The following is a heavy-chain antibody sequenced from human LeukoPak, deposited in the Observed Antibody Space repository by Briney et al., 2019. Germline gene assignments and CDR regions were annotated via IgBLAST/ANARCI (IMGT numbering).Heavy chain of an antibody. CDR3: ARAKGIAARPLDY. D-gene: IGHD6-6*01. CDR2: IYYSGST. Sequence: SETLSLTCTVSGGSISSGDYYWSWIRQPPGKGLEWIGYIYYSGSTYYNPSLKSRITISVDTSKNQFSLKLSSVTAADTAVYYCARAKGIAARPLDYWGQGTLVTVSS. CDR1: GGSISSGDYY. V-gene: IGHV4-30-4*01. J-gene: IGHJ4*02.